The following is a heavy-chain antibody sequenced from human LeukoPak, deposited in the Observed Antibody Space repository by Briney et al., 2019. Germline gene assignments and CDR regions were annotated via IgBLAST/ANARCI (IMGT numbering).Heavy chain of an antibody. CDR2: IAYEGSNK. CDR3: ARDQGVVVHGKYHYYGMDV. V-gene: IGHV3-30*03. D-gene: IGHD3-22*01. CDR1: GFTFSSYG. Sequence: GRSLRLSCAASGFTFSSYGIHWVRQARGKGLEWVAAIAYEGSNKYYADSVKGRFTISRDNSKKTLYLQMNSLRAEDTAVYYRARDQGVVVHGKYHYYGMDVWGQGTTVTVSS. J-gene: IGHJ6*02.